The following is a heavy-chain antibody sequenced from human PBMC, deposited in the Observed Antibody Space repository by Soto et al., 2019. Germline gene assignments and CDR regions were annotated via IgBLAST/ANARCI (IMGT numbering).Heavy chain of an antibody. Sequence: PGGSLRLSCAASGFTFSTYGMHWVRQAPGKGLEWVAVISYDGSNKYYGDSVKGRFTISRDNSKNTVYVQMNSLSAEDTAVYYCAKDQSVLQFDSSGYYSYFYGMDVWGQGTTVTVSS. CDR3: AKDQSVLQFDSSGYYSYFYGMDV. CDR2: ISYDGSNK. CDR1: GFTFSTYG. V-gene: IGHV3-30*18. J-gene: IGHJ6*02. D-gene: IGHD3-22*01.